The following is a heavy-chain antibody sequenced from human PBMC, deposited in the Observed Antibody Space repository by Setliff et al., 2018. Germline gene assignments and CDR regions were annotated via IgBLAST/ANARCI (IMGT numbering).Heavy chain of an antibody. D-gene: IGHD2-8*02. Sequence: SETLSLTCTVSGGPINSDRYYWGWIRQPPGKGLEWIGSMYSSGSTYYNPSLKSRVTISVDTSQNQFSLNLRSVTAADTAVYYCARLSPYNTGPPFDYWGQGTLVTVSS. CDR1: GGPINSDRYY. V-gene: IGHV4-39*01. J-gene: IGHJ4*02. CDR3: ARLSPYNTGPPFDY. CDR2: MYSSGST.